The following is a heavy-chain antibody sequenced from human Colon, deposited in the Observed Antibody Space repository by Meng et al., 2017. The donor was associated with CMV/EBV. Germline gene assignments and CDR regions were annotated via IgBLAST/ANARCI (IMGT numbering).Heavy chain of an antibody. CDR1: GFGLADYW. D-gene: IGHD1-26*01. V-gene: IGHV3-74*01. J-gene: IGHJ4*02. CDR3: VRAAPSGSYDF. CDR2: MARDGNAS. Sequence: LSCAVSGFGLADYWVHWVRRAPGKGLVWVSRMARDGNASDYADSVKGRFIVSRDNAGNNLYLQMNSLRAEDTAMYYCVRAAPSGSYDFWGQGTLVTVSS.